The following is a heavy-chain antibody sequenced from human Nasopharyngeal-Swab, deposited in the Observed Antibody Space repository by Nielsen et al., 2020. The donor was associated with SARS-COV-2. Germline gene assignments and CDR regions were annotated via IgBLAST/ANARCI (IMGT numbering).Heavy chain of an antibody. V-gene: IGHV3-11*01. CDR3: ARAGNFWSGYYRSYYYGMDV. J-gene: IGHJ6*02. CDR2: ISSSGSTI. Sequence: WIRQPPGKGLEWVSYISSSGSTIYYADSVKGRFTISRDNAKNSLYLQMNSLRAEDTAVYYCARAGNFWSGYYRSYYYGMDVWGQGTTVTV. D-gene: IGHD3-3*01.